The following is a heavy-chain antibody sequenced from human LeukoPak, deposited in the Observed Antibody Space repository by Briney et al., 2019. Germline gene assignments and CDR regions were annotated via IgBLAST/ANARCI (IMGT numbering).Heavy chain of an antibody. V-gene: IGHV3-20*04. CDR2: IIWNGDST. Sequence: PGGSLRLSCAASGFTFEDYGMNWVGHAPGKGLQWVSAIIWNGDSTAYVDSVKGRFTISREKAKNSLYQQMNSRRVDDTAVFFCSTGVYPWKGQLSDLGDFGNWGQGTLVTVS. D-gene: IGHD3-16*01. CDR3: STGVYPWKGQLSDLGDFGN. CDR1: GFTFEDYG. J-gene: IGHJ4*02.